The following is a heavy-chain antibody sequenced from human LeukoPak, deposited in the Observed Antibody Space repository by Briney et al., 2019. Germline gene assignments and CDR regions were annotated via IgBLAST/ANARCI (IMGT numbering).Heavy chain of an antibody. CDR1: GGSISSGDYY. J-gene: IGHJ4*02. V-gene: IGHV4-30-4*08. Sequence: PSQTLSLTCTVSGGSISSGDYYWSWIRQPPGKGLEWIGYIYYSGSTYYNPPLKSRVTISVDTSKNQFSLKLSSVTAADTAVYYCAGSSSWSNFDYWGQGTLVTVSS. D-gene: IGHD6-13*01. CDR2: IYYSGST. CDR3: AGSSSWSNFDY.